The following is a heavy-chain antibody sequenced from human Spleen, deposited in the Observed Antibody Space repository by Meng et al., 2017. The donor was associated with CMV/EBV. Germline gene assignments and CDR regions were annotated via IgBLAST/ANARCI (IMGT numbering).Heavy chain of an antibody. Sequence: ASVKVSCKASGYTFTDYGFSWLRQAPGRGLEWVGWITAHNGYTNYAQNLQDRVTMTTDTSTSTVYMELRSLRSDDTAVYYCASLFSPAEGGPFYYNQYGMDVWGQGTTVTVSS. CDR3: ASLFSPAEGGPFYYNQYGMDV. CDR1: GYTFTDYG. CDR2: ITAHNGYT. D-gene: IGHD1-14*01. V-gene: IGHV1-18*01. J-gene: IGHJ6*02.